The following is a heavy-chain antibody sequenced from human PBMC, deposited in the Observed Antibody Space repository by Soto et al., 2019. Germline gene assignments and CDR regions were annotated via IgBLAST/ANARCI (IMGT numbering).Heavy chain of an antibody. CDR3: ASNLKEIAYYYYGMDV. V-gene: IGHV3-48*01. Sequence: PGGSLRLSCAASGFTFSSYSMNWVRQAPGKGLEWVSYISSSSSTIYHADSVKGRFTISRDNAKNSLYLQMNSLRGEDTAVYYCASNLKEIAYYYYGMDVWGQGTTVTVSS. D-gene: IGHD1-20*01. CDR1: GFTFSSYS. J-gene: IGHJ6*02. CDR2: ISSSSSTI.